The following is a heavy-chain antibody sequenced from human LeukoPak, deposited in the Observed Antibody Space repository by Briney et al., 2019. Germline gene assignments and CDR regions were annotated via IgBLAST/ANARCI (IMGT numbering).Heavy chain of an antibody. CDR1: GFSINNYW. CDR3: ASVPYSSGWHFDY. Sequence: GGSLRLSCVASGFSINNYWMTWVRQAPGKGLEWVANIKQDGSEKYYVNSVKGRFTVSRDNAKNSLYLQINSLRAEDTAVYYCASVPYSSGWHFDYWGQGTLVTVSS. D-gene: IGHD6-19*01. CDR2: IKQDGSEK. J-gene: IGHJ4*02. V-gene: IGHV3-7*01.